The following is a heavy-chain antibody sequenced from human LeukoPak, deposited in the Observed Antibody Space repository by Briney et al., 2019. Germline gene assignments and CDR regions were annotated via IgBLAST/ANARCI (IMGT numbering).Heavy chain of an antibody. D-gene: IGHD3-9*01. V-gene: IGHV4-59*12. Sequence: SETLSLTCTVSGGSISSYYWSWIRQPPGKGLEWIGYIYYSGGTNYNPSLKSRVTISVDTSKNQFSLKLSSVTAADTAVYYCARGAPISEGIDYWGQGTLVTVSS. CDR2: IYYSGGT. CDR1: GGSISSYY. CDR3: ARGAPISEGIDY. J-gene: IGHJ4*02.